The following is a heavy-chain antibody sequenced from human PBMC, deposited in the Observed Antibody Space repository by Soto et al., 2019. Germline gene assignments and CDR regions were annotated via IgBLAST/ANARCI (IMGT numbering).Heavy chain of an antibody. D-gene: IGHD6-13*01. CDR3: ANRRRRSSWYSEFVF. Sequence: LPRSDARCTGRDYGISWVRQAQGKGLEWVSAISGSGGSTYYADSVKGRFTISRDNSKNTLYLQMNSLRAEDTAVFYCANRRRRSSWYSEFVFWGHAPLGTLSS. CDR2: ISGSGGST. CDR1: RCTGRDYG. J-gene: IGHJ2*01. V-gene: IGHV3-23*01.